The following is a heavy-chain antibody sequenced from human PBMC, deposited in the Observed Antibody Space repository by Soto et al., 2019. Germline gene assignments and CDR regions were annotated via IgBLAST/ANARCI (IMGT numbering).Heavy chain of an antibody. CDR3: AKDVVATHYYYRGMDV. CDR2: ISYDGSNK. J-gene: IGHJ6*02. V-gene: IGHV3-30*18. D-gene: IGHD2-21*01. Sequence: PGGSLRLSCAASGFTFSSYGMHWVRQAPGKGLEWVAVISYDGSNKYYADSVKGRFTISRDNSKNTLYLQMNSLRAEDTAVYYCAKDVVATHYYYRGMDVWGQGTTVTVSS. CDR1: GFTFSSYG.